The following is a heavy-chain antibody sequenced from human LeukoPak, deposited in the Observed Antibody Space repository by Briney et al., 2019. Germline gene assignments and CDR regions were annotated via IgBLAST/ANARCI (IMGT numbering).Heavy chain of an antibody. Sequence: ASVEVSCKASGYTFTSYGISWVRQAPGQGLEWMGWISAYNGNTNYAQKLQGRVTMTTDTSTSTAYMELRSLRSDDTAVCYCAREPNFYYDSSGPDYWGQGTLVTVSS. D-gene: IGHD3-22*01. J-gene: IGHJ4*02. CDR1: GYTFTSYG. CDR2: ISAYNGNT. CDR3: AREPNFYYDSSGPDY. V-gene: IGHV1-18*01.